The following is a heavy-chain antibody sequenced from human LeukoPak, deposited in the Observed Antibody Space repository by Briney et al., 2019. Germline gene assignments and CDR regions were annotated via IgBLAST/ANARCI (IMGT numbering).Heavy chain of an antibody. V-gene: IGHV3-23*01. D-gene: IGHD6-6*01. Sequence: GGSLRLSCAASGFTFSNHAMSWVRQAPGKGLEWVSVIGDSGGSAYYADSVKGRSTISRDNSKNTLYLQMNSLRADDKAVYHCAKGGASSPYTYIDVWGKGTTVIVSS. CDR2: IGDSGGSA. CDR3: AKGGASSPYTYIDV. J-gene: IGHJ6*04. CDR1: GFTFSNHA.